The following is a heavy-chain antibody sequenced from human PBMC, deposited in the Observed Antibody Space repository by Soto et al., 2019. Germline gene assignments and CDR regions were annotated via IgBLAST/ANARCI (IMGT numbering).Heavy chain of an antibody. Sequence: QVQLVQSGAEVKKPGASVKVSCKASGYTFTSYDINWVRQATGQGLEWMGWMNPNSGNTGYAQKFQGRVTMTRNTSISTAYMELSSLRSEYTAVYYCAREVRGYCSGGSCYYYFDYWGQGTLVTVSS. J-gene: IGHJ4*02. CDR1: GYTFTSYD. D-gene: IGHD2-15*01. V-gene: IGHV1-8*01. CDR3: AREVRGYCSGGSCYYYFDY. CDR2: MNPNSGNT.